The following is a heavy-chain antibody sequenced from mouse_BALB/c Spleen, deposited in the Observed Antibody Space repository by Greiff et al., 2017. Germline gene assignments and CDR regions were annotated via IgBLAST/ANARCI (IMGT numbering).Heavy chain of an antibody. CDR2: ISSGSSTI. CDR3: ARSYGYDGTY. V-gene: IGHV5-17*02. J-gene: IGHJ3*01. CDR1: GFTFSSFG. Sequence: EVQLQESGGGLVQPGGSRKLSCAASGFTFSSFGMHWVRQAPEKGLEWVAYISSGSSTIYYADTVKGRFTISRDNPKNTLFLQMTSLRSEDTAMYYCARSYGYDGTYWGEGTLVTVSA. D-gene: IGHD2-2*01.